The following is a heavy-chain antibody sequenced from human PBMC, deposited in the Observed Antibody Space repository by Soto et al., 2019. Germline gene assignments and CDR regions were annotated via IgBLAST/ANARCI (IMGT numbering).Heavy chain of an antibody. CDR2: IYYSGST. J-gene: IGHJ5*02. CDR1: GGTISSGDYY. Sequence: PSETLSLTCTVSGGTISSGDYYWSWIRQPPGKGLEWIGYIYYSGSTYYNPSLKSRVTISVDTSKNQFSLKLSSVTAADTAVYYCARVRLYGDYPIYNWFDPWGQGTLVTAPQ. D-gene: IGHD4-17*01. CDR3: ARVRLYGDYPIYNWFDP. V-gene: IGHV4-30-4*01.